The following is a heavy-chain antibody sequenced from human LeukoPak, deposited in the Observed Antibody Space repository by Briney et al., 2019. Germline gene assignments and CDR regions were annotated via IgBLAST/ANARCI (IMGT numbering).Heavy chain of an antibody. CDR1: GFTFSSYW. D-gene: IGHD3-9*01. J-gene: IGHJ4*02. Sequence: GGSLRLSCAASGFTFSSYWMHWVRKAPGKGLVWVSRINTDGSKTTYADSVKGRFTMSRDSAKNTLYLQMNSLRAEDTAVYYCARGVELTGYSDYWGRGTLVTVSS. CDR3: ARGVELTGYSDY. V-gene: IGHV3-74*01. CDR2: INTDGSKT.